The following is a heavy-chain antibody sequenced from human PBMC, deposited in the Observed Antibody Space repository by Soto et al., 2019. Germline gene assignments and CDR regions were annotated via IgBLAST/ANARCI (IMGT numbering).Heavy chain of an antibody. CDR3: VRDTRSDSNWFDP. Sequence: ASVKVSCKASGGTFSIYAIIWVRQAPGQGLEWMGIIHPDSGSTKYAQKFQGRVIMTRDTSTTTVYMELSSLRSEDTAVYYCVRDTRSDSNWFDPWGQGTLVTVSS. CDR2: IHPDSGST. CDR1: GGTFSIYA. J-gene: IGHJ5*02. V-gene: IGHV1-46*03. D-gene: IGHD6-25*01.